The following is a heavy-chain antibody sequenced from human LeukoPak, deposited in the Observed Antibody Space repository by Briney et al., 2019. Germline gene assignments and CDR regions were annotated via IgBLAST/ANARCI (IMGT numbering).Heavy chain of an antibody. CDR1: GGTFSSYA. CDR3: ATTWGRTTVTPFDY. V-gene: IGHV1-69*06. CDR2: IIPIFDTP. J-gene: IGHJ4*02. Sequence: ASVKVSCKASGGTFSSYAISWVRQAPGQGLEWMGGIIPIFDTPKYAQKFQGRVTITADTSTDTAYMELSSLRSEDTAVYYCATTWGRTTVTPFDYWGQGTLVTVSS. D-gene: IGHD4-17*01.